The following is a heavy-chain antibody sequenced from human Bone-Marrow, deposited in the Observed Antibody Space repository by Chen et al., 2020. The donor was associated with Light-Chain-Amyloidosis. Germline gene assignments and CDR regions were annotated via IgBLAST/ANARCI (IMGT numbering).Heavy chain of an antibody. CDR1: GFTFSSYG. D-gene: IGHD6-13*01. Sequence: QVQLVESGGGVVQPGRSLRLSCAASGFTFSSYGMHWVRQAPGKGLEWVAVIWYDGSNKYYADSVKGRFTISRDNSKNTLYLQMNSLSAEDTAVYYWARDMGSSWYHYYGMDVWGQGTTVTVSS. CDR3: ARDMGSSWYHYYGMDV. V-gene: IGHV3-33*01. J-gene: IGHJ6*02. CDR2: IWYDGSNK.